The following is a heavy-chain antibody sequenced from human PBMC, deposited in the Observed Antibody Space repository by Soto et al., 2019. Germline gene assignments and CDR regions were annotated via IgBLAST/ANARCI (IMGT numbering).Heavy chain of an antibody. CDR3: ARGVDLDF. J-gene: IGHJ4*02. CDR2: IDSGVRA. Sequence: HPGGSLRLSCAASGFSVSNIHMSWVRQAPNKGLEWVSVIDSGVRAFYADSVKGRFTISTDNSKNTLHLQMNSLRPEDSGVYYCARGVDLDFWGQGTLVTVSS. CDR1: GFSVSNIH. D-gene: IGHD3-10*01. V-gene: IGHV3-53*01.